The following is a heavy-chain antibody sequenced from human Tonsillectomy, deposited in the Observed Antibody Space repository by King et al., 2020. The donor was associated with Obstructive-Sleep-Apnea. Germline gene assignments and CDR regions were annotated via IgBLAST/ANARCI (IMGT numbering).Heavy chain of an antibody. CDR1: GFTFSDYS. D-gene: IGHD3-22*01. Sequence: QLVQSGGGLVQPGGSLRISCEGSGFTFSDYSMSWVRQAPGKGLEWLANIKRDGTEKQYVDSVRGRFTISRDNAKNSVYLQMSSLRAEDTAVDYCGRILSLNRDDSSPYRHFGDWGQGTLVTVSS. CDR3: GRILSLNRDDSSPYRHFGD. J-gene: IGHJ4*02. V-gene: IGHV3-7*03. CDR2: IKRDGTEK.